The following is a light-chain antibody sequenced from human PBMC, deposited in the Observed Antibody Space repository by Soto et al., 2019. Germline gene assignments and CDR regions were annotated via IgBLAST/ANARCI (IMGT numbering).Light chain of an antibody. J-gene: IGLJ3*02. CDR2: ETS. V-gene: IGLV7-46*01. CDR1: TGAVTSGNF. CDR3: LLSFSGPRV. Sequence: QTVVTQEPSLSVSPGGTVTLTCASSTGAVTSGNFPYWFQQKPGQAPRTLIYETSNKPSWTPARFSGSLLGGKAALTLSGAQPEDEAEYYCLLSFSGPRVFGGGTQLTVL.